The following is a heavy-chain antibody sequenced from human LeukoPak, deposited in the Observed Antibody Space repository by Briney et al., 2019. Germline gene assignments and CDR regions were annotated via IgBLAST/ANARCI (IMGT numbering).Heavy chain of an antibody. J-gene: IGHJ4*02. V-gene: IGHV4-34*01. Sequence: SETLSLTCAVYGGSFSGYYWSWIRQPPGKGLEWIGEINHSGSTNNNPSLKSRVTISVDTSKNQFSLKLSSVTAADTAVYYCATSRALWGPIDYWGQGTLVTVSS. CDR1: GGSFSGYY. CDR3: ATSRALWGPIDY. D-gene: IGHD5-24*01. CDR2: INHSGST.